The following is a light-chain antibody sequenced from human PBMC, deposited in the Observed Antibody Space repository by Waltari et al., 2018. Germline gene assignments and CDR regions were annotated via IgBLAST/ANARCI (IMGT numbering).Light chain of an antibody. CDR2: GAS. CDR3: QQYNKWPPYT. V-gene: IGKV3-15*01. J-gene: IGKJ2*01. CDR1: QSVGSD. Sequence: EIVMTQSPATLSVSPGERATLSCRVSQSVGSDLAWYQQKPGRAPNLLIHGASTRVTGIPARFSGSGSGTEFTLTISSLQSEDFAVYYCQQYNKWPPYTFGQGTKLEIK.